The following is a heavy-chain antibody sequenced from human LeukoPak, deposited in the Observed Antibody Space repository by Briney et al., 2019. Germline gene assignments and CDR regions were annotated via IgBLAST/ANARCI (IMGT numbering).Heavy chain of an antibody. D-gene: IGHD3-22*01. J-gene: IGHJ5*02. CDR2: ISGSGGTT. CDR1: GLNFPCER. V-gene: IGHV3-23*01. CDR3: AKEPHTTYDSPDSRPLPNWFDP. Sequence: GGSLRLSCTASGLNFPCERMSWVRQAPGKGLEWVSVISGSGGTTYYAESVKGRFTIYRHNSTNTLYLQMQSLRPEVTAVYYCAKEPHTTYDSPDSRPLPNWFDPWGQGTLATVSS.